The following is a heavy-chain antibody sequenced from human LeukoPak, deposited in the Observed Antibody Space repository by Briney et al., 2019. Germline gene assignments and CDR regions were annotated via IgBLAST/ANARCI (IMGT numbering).Heavy chain of an antibody. CDR3: ARYGSGWYGALDAFDI. CDR2: INSDGSST. J-gene: IGHJ3*02. V-gene: IGHV3-74*01. D-gene: IGHD6-19*01. Sequence: GGSLRLSCAASGFTFSSYWMHWVRQAPGKGLVWVSRINSDGSSTSYADSVKGRFTISRDNAKNTLYLQMNSLRAEDTAVYYCARYGSGWYGALDAFDIWGQGTMVTVSS. CDR1: GFTFSSYW.